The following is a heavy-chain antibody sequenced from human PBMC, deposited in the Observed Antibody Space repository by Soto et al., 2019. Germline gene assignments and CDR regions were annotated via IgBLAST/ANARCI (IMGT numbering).Heavy chain of an antibody. Sequence: EVQLLESGGGLEQPGGSLRLSCAASGFSFSINGMSWVRQAPGRGLEWVSGISQSGGNTYYADSVKGRFTISRDNSKNTLYLQMNSPRADDSGVYYCAREGFYSRSSEYSGYNYYGMDVWGQGTTVIVTS. CDR3: AREGFYSRSSEYSGYNYYGMDV. CDR1: GFSFSING. V-gene: IGHV3-23*01. D-gene: IGHD6-6*01. J-gene: IGHJ6*02. CDR2: ISQSGGNT.